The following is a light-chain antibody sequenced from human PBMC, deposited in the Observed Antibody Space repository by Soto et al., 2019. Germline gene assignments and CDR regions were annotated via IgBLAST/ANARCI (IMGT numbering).Light chain of an antibody. J-gene: IGLJ3*02. CDR3: AAWDDSLNARGV. CDR2: NDN. Sequence: QSVLTQPPSASGTPGQRVTISCSGSRSNIGSNAVSWYQQLPGTAPKLLIYNDNQRPSGVPDRFSASKSGTSASLAISGLQSEDGADYYCAAWDDSLNARGVFGGGTKVTVL. V-gene: IGLV1-44*01. CDR1: RSNIGSNA.